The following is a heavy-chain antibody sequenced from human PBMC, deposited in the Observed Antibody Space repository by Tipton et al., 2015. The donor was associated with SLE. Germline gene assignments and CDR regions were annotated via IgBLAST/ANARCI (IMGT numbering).Heavy chain of an antibody. CDR3: ARGGYCRGGSCLCSFDY. CDR1: GFTFSSYE. J-gene: IGHJ4*02. D-gene: IGHD2-15*01. V-gene: IGHV3-48*03. Sequence: SLRLSCAASGFTFSSYEMNWVRQAPGKGLEWLSYISSSDSTIYYADSVQGRFTISRDNAKNSLYLQMNSLRAEDTAVYYCARGGYCRGGSCLCSFDYWGLGTLVTVSS. CDR2: ISSSDSTI.